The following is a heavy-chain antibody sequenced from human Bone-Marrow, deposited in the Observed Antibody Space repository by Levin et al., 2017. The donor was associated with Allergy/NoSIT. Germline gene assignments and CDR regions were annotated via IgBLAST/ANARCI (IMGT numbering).Heavy chain of an antibody. CDR3: ASRATVTKDYYFDS. V-gene: IGHV4-38-2*02. CDR2: IYYSGDT. J-gene: IGHJ4*02. Sequence: KPSETLSLTCSVSGHSVSSGYSWGCVRQAPGNGLEWLGSIYYSGDTFYNPSLQGRVTIDVDPSKNQFSLKLTSVTAADTAVYYCASRATVTKDYYFDSWGQGSLVIVSS. CDR1: GHSVSSGYS. D-gene: IGHD4-17*01.